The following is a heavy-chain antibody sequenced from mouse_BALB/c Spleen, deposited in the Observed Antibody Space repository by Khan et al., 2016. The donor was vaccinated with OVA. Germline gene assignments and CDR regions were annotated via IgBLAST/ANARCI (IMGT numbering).Heavy chain of an antibody. CDR2: ISYSGST. J-gene: IGHJ4*01. Sequence: EVQLQESGPGLVKPSQSLSLTCTVTGYSITSNYAWNWIRQFPGNKLEWMGYISYSGSTNYNPSLKSRISITRDTSKNQFFLQLNSVTTEDTATYYCARGNYYGYAMDYWGQGTSITLSS. D-gene: IGHD1-1*01. V-gene: IGHV3-2*02. CDR1: GYSITSNYA. CDR3: ARGNYYGYAMDY.